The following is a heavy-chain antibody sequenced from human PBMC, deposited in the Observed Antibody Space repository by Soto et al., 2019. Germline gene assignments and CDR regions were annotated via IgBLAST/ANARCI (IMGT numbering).Heavy chain of an antibody. CDR1: RGTFSSYT. D-gene: IGHD3-16*01. J-gene: IGHJ6*03. Sequence: QVQLVQSGAEVKKPGSSVKVSCKASRGTFSSYTISWVRQAPGQGLEWMGRIIPILGIANYAQKFQGRVTITADKSTSTGYMELSSLRSEDTAVYYCASGRPLGEFFYYMDVWGKGTTVTVSS. CDR3: ASGRPLGEFFYYMDV. V-gene: IGHV1-69*02. CDR2: IIPILGIA.